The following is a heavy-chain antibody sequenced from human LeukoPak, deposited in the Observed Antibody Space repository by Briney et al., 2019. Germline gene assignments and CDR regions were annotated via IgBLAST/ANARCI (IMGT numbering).Heavy chain of an antibody. V-gene: IGHV1-3*01. CDR3: ARDQGGYCSGGSCYSSRVLFDY. CDR1: GYTFTSYA. Sequence: ASVKVSCKASGYTFTSYAMHWVRQAPGQRLEWMGWFNAGNGNTKYSQKFQGRVTITRDTSASTAYMELSSLRSEDTAVYYCARDQGGYCSGGSCYSSRVLFDYWGQGTLVTVSS. CDR2: FNAGNGNT. D-gene: IGHD2-15*01. J-gene: IGHJ4*02.